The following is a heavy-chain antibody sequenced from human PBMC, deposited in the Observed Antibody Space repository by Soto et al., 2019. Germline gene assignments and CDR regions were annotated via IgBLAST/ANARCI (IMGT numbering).Heavy chain of an antibody. D-gene: IGHD2-15*01. CDR3: AKARCSGNSCYVPDY. CDR1: GFTFNSYT. V-gene: IGHV3-23*01. Sequence: PGGSLRLSVAASGFTFNSYTMAWVRQAPGKGLEWVSSISGSGGSPSYADSVQGRFTISRDNSRNTLSLQMNSLRAEDTATYYCAKARCSGNSCYVPDYWGQGSLVTVSS. J-gene: IGHJ4*01. CDR2: ISGSGGSP.